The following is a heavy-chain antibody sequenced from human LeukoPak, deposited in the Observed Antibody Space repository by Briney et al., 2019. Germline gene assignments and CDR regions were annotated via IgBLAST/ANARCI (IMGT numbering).Heavy chain of an antibody. Sequence: GGSLRLSCEASGFTFSTFTMSWVRQAPGKGLEWVSGISGSGDKTYYADSVKGRFTISRDNSKNTLSLQINSLRSEDTAVYYCAKDLHYYGPGSSPQYWGQGTLVTVSS. CDR1: GFTFSTFT. V-gene: IGHV3-23*01. J-gene: IGHJ4*02. D-gene: IGHD3-10*01. CDR2: ISGSGDKT. CDR3: AKDLHYYGPGSSPQY.